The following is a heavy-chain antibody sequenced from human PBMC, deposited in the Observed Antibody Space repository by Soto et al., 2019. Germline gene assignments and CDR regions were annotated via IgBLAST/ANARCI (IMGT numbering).Heavy chain of an antibody. Sequence: QVQLVESGGGVVQPGRSLRLSCAASEFTFSSYGMHWVRQAPGKGLEWVAVIWYDGSNKYYADSVKGRFTISRDNSKNTLYLQMNSLRAEDTAVYYCARDTARAMVRIYYGMDVWGQGTTVTVSS. D-gene: IGHD3-10*01. J-gene: IGHJ6*02. V-gene: IGHV3-33*01. CDR1: EFTFSSYG. CDR3: ARDTARAMVRIYYGMDV. CDR2: IWYDGSNK.